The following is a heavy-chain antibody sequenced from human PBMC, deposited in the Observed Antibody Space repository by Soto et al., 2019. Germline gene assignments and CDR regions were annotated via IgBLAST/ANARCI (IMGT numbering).Heavy chain of an antibody. CDR3: AREVPYGYSRFDY. J-gene: IGHJ4*02. D-gene: IGHD5-18*01. CDR2: VNAGTDNT. V-gene: IGHV1-3*01. Sequence: QVHLVQSGAEVKKPGASVKVSCKTSGYTFTNNVIHWVRQAPGQRLEWMGWVNAGTDNTKWSREFQGRLTLTKNTSATTAYMELSSLTSEDTAIYFCAREVPYGYSRFDYWGQGTLVTVSS. CDR1: GYTFTNNV.